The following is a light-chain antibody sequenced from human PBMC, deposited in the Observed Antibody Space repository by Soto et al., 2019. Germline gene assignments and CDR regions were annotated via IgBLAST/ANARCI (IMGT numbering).Light chain of an antibody. V-gene: IGLV2-14*01. CDR2: EVS. Sequence: QSALTQPASVSGSPGQSITISCTGTSSDVGGYNYVSWYQQHPGKAPKLMIYEVSNRPSGVSNRFSGSTSGNTASPAVSGLQAEDEADYYCSSYAGSNNLLFGGGTQLTVL. J-gene: IGLJ2*01. CDR1: SSDVGGYNY. CDR3: SSYAGSNNLL.